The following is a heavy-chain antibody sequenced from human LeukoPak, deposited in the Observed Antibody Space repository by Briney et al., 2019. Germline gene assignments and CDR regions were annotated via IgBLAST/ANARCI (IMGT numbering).Heavy chain of an antibody. CDR3: TRVRYSSGWYFDY. CDR1: GFTFGDYA. J-gene: IGHJ4*02. CDR2: IRSKAYGGTT. Sequence: PGRSLRLSCTASGFTFGDYAMSWVRQAPGKGLEWVGFIRSKAYGGTTEYAASVKGRFTISRDDSKSIAYLQMNSLKTEDTAVYYCTRVRYSSGWYFDYWSQGTLVTVSS. V-gene: IGHV3-49*04. D-gene: IGHD6-19*01.